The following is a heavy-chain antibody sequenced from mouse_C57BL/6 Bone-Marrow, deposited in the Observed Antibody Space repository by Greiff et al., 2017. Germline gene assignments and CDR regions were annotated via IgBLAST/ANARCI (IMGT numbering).Heavy chain of an antibody. V-gene: IGHV5-9-1*02. Sequence: EVKLMESGEGLVKPGGSLKLSCAASGFTFSSYAMSWVRQTPEKRLEWVAYISSGGDYIYYADTVKGRFTFSRDNARNTLYLQMSSLKSEDTAMYYCTRGYGSSLYAMDYWGQGTSVTVSS. CDR2: ISSGGDYI. CDR3: TRGYGSSLYAMDY. J-gene: IGHJ4*01. CDR1: GFTFSSYA. D-gene: IGHD1-1*01.